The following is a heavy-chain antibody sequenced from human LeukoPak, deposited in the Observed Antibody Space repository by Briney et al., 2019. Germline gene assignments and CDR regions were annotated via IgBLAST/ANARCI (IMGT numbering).Heavy chain of an antibody. CDR1: GFTFSNAW. Sequence: GGSLRLSCAGSGFTFSNAWMSWVRQAPGKGLELVGRIKSKIDGETTDYAAPVEGRFTISRDDSKNTLYLQMNSVKTEDTAVYYCIWNDAGDYWGQGTLVTVSS. J-gene: IGHJ4*02. V-gene: IGHV3-15*05. D-gene: IGHD1-1*01. CDR2: IKSKIDGETT. CDR3: IWNDAGDY.